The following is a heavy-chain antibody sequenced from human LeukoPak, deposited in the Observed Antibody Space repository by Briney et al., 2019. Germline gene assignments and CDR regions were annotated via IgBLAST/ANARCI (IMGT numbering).Heavy chain of an antibody. D-gene: IGHD3-9*01. CDR1: GFTFSSYW. J-gene: IGHJ3*02. V-gene: IGHV3-7*03. CDR3: ARDSQATYDILTGYSPGGAFDI. Sequence: GGSLRLSCAASGFTFSSYWMSWVRQAPGKGLEWVANIKQDGSEKYYVDSVKGRFTISRDNAKNSLYLQMNSLRAEDTAVYYCARDSQATYDILTGYSPGGAFDIWGQGTMVTVSS. CDR2: IKQDGSEK.